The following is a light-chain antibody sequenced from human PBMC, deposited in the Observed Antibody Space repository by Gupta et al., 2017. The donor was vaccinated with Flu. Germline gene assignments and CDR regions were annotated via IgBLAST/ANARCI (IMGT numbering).Light chain of an antibody. CDR2: ENN. V-gene: IGLV1-51*02. CDR3: GTSENSLNHARV. CDR1: SSNIGINY. Sequence: QSVLTQPPSVSAAPGQKVTISCSGSSSNIGINYISWYQQLPGTAPKLLIYENNKRPSGIPDRFSGSKSGTSATLGITGLQTGDEADYYCGTSENSLNHARVFGTGTKVTVL. J-gene: IGLJ1*01.